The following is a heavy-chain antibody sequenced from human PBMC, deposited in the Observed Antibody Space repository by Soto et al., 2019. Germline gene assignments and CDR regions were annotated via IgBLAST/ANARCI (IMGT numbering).Heavy chain of an antibody. J-gene: IGHJ3*02. CDR3: ATYIGIAAAGTETHAFDI. CDR1: GFTFSSYA. D-gene: IGHD6-13*01. CDR2: ISGSGGST. Sequence: GGSLRLSCAASGFTFSSYAMSWVRQAPGKGLEWVSAISGSGGSTYYADSVKGRFTISRDNSKNTLYLQMNSLRAEDTAVYYGATYIGIAAAGTETHAFDIWGQGTMVTVSS. V-gene: IGHV3-23*01.